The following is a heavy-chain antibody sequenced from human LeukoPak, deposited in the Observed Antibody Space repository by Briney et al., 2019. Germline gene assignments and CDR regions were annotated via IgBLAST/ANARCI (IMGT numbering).Heavy chain of an antibody. D-gene: IGHD1-1*01. CDR1: GGSISSGGYY. Sequence: SETLSLTCTVSGGSISSGGYYWSWIRQHPGKGLEWIGYIYYSGSTYYNPSLKSRVTISVDTSKNQFSLKLSSVTAADTAVYYCARGPIGMTTGWGQGTLVTVSS. V-gene: IGHV4-61*08. CDR2: IYYSGST. CDR3: ARGPIGMTTG. J-gene: IGHJ4*02.